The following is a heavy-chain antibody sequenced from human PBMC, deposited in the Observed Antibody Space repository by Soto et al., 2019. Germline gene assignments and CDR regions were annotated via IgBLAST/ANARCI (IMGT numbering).Heavy chain of an antibody. V-gene: IGHV1-69*01. J-gene: IGHJ5*02. D-gene: IGHD3-9*01. CDR2: IIPIFGTA. Sequence: QVQLVQSGAEVKKPGSSVKVSCKASGGTFSSYAISWLRQAPGQGLEWMGGIIPIFGTANYAQKFQGRVTITADESTSTAYMELSSLRSEDTAVYYCASVNYDILTGYYHRWFDPWGQGTLVTVSS. CDR1: GGTFSSYA. CDR3: ASVNYDILTGYYHRWFDP.